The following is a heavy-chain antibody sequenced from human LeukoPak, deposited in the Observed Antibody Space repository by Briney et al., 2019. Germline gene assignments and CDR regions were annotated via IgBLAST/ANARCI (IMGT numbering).Heavy chain of an antibody. CDR3: AKDGAPLYGDSLNYFDY. J-gene: IGHJ4*02. CDR1: GFTFSSYG. D-gene: IGHD4-17*01. V-gene: IGHV3-33*03. Sequence: GRSLRLSCAASGFTFSSYGMHWVRQAPGKGLEWVAVIWYDGSNKYYADSVKGRFTISRDKSKNTLYLQMNSLRAEDTAVYYCAKDGAPLYGDSLNYFDYWGQGTLVTVSS. CDR2: IWYDGSNK.